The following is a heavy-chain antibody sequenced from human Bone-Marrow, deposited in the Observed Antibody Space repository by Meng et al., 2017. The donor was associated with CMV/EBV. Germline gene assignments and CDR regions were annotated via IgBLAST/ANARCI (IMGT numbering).Heavy chain of an antibody. Sequence: SGFTFSSYAMSWVRQAPGKGLEWVSSISSSSSYIYYADSVKGRFTISRDNAKNSLYLQMNSLRAEDTAVYYCASSGYSSSWYTPFDYWGQGTLVTVSS. CDR3: ASSGYSSSWYTPFDY. CDR2: ISSSSSYI. J-gene: IGHJ4*02. D-gene: IGHD6-13*01. CDR1: GFTFSSYA. V-gene: IGHV3-21*01.